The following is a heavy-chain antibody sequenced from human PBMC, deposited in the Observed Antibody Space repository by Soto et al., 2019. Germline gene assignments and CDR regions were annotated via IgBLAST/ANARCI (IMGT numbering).Heavy chain of an antibody. CDR1: GFTFSSYA. Sequence: EMQLLESGGGLVQPGGSLRLSCAASGFTFSSYAMSWVRQAPGKGLEWVSGISDSDGTTYYADSVKGRFTISRDNAKNSLYLQMNSLRADDTAVYYCASRYCSGGSCYSDGHDAFDIWGQGTMVTVSS. D-gene: IGHD2-15*01. J-gene: IGHJ3*02. V-gene: IGHV3-23*01. CDR2: ISDSDGTT. CDR3: ASRYCSGGSCYSDGHDAFDI.